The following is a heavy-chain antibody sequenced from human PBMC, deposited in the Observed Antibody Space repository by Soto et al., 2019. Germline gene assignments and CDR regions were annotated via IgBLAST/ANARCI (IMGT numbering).Heavy chain of an antibody. CDR1: GGSISSGGYY. Sequence: QVQLQESGPGLVKPSQTLSLTCAASGGSISSGGYYWSWIRQPPGKGLEWIGYIYYSGSTYYNPSLKSRVTISVDTSQNQFSLKLSSVTAADTAVYYCARDRPYYGGNLDAFDIWGQGTMVTVSS. V-gene: IGHV4-31*11. CDR3: ARDRPYYGGNLDAFDI. J-gene: IGHJ3*02. D-gene: IGHD4-17*01. CDR2: IYYSGST.